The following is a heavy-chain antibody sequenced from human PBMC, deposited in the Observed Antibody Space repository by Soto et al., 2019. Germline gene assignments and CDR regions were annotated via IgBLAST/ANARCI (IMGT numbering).Heavy chain of an antibody. CDR1: GFTFSSYA. Sequence: QVQLVESGGGVVQPGRSLRLSCAASGFTFSSYAMHWVRQAPGKGLEWVAVISYDGSNKYYADSVKGRFTISRDNSKNTLYLQMNSLRAEDTAVYYCARDRYYDSSGYYYYCYGMDVWGQGTTVTVSS. V-gene: IGHV3-30-3*01. CDR3: ARDRYYDSSGYYYYCYGMDV. D-gene: IGHD3-22*01. J-gene: IGHJ6*02. CDR2: ISYDGSNK.